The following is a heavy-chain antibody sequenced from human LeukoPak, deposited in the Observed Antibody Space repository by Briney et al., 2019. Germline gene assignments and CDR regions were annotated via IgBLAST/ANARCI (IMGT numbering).Heavy chain of an antibody. CDR3: ARRKRAFDI. V-gene: IGHV4-59*12. CDR2: IYYSGST. Sequence: PSETLSLTCTVSGGSISSYYWTWIRQPPGKGLEWIGYIYYSGSTNYNPSLKSRVTISVDTSKNQFSLKLSSVTAADTAVYYCARRKRAFDIWGQGTMVTVSS. J-gene: IGHJ3*02. CDR1: GGSISSYY.